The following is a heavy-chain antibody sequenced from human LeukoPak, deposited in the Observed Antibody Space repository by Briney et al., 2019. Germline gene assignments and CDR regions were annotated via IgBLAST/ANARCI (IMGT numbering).Heavy chain of an antibody. CDR1: GGSFSGYY. CDR3: ARDEGMGRMAPPPLDY. CDR2: INHSGST. V-gene: IGHV4-34*01. D-gene: IGHD2-8*01. J-gene: IGHJ4*02. Sequence: SETLSLTCAVYGGSFSGYYWSWIRQPPGKGLEWIGEINHSGSTNYNPSLKSRVTISVDTSKNQFSLKLSSVTAADTAVYYCARDEGMGRMAPPPLDYWGQGTLVTVSS.